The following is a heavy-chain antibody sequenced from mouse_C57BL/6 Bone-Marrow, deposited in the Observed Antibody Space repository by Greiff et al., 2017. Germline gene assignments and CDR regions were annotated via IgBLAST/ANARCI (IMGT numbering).Heavy chain of an antibody. CDR3: ARPYSNGSSQSFYAMDY. D-gene: IGHD1-1*01. V-gene: IGHV1-81*01. Sequence: VKLVESGAELARPGASVKLSCKASGYTFTSYGISWVKQRTGQGLEWIGEIYPRSGNTYYNEKFKGKATLTADKSSSTAYMELRSLTSEDSAVYFCARPYSNGSSQSFYAMDYWGQGTSVTVSS. CDR2: IYPRSGNT. CDR1: GYTFTSYG. J-gene: IGHJ4*01.